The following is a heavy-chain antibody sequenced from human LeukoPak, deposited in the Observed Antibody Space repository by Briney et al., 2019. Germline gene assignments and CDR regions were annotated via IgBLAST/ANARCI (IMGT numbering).Heavy chain of an antibody. Sequence: ASVKVPCKASGYTFTSYYMHWVRQAPGQGLEWMGIINPSGGSTSYAQKFQGRVTMTRDTSTSTVYMELSSLRSEDTAVYYCARDRIKDYYDSSGYYYAVGYWGQGTLVTVSS. J-gene: IGHJ4*02. CDR1: GYTFTSYY. CDR2: INPSGGST. D-gene: IGHD3-22*01. CDR3: ARDRIKDYYDSSGYYYAVGY. V-gene: IGHV1-46*01.